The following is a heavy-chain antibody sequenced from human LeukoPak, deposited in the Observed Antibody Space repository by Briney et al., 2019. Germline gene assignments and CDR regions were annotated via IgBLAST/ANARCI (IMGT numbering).Heavy chain of an antibody. V-gene: IGHV3-23*01. D-gene: IGHD6-13*01. CDR2: ISGSGETT. J-gene: IGHJ4*02. Sequence: PGGSLRLSCAASGFTVSSNYMSWVRQAPGKGLEWVSTISGSGETTYYADSVKGRFTISRDNSRDNSKNTLYLQMNSLRAEDTAVYYCAQESYSLTSPFDYWGQGTLVTVSS. CDR1: GFTVSSNY. CDR3: AQESYSLTSPFDY.